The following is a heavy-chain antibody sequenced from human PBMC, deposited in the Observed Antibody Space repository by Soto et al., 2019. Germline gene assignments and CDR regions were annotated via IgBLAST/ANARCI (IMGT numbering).Heavy chain of an antibody. CDR1: GFTVSSNY. Sequence: EVQLVESGGGLIQPGGSLRLSCAASGFTVSSNYMSWVRQAPGKGLEWVSVIYSGGSTYYADSVKGRFTISRDNSKNTLYLQMNSLRDEDTAVYYCARAGQYSSGWYDAFDIWGQGTMVTVSS. CDR2: IYSGGST. V-gene: IGHV3-53*01. J-gene: IGHJ3*02. CDR3: ARAGQYSSGWYDAFDI. D-gene: IGHD6-19*01.